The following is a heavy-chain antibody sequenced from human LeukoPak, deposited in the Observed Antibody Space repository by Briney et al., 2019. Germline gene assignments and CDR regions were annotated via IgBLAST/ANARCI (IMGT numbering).Heavy chain of an antibody. Sequence: PGGSLRLSCAASGFTFSSYWMHWVRQAPGKGLEWVSAISGSGGSTYYADSVKGRFTISRDNSKNTLYLQMNSLRAEDTAVYYCAKVGHSYDFWSGLHDAFDIWGQGTMVTVSS. CDR3: AKVGHSYDFWSGLHDAFDI. J-gene: IGHJ3*02. CDR1: GFTFSSYW. CDR2: ISGSGGST. D-gene: IGHD3-3*01. V-gene: IGHV3-23*01.